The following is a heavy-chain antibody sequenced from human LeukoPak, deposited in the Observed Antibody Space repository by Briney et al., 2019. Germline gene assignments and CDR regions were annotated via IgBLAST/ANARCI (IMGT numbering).Heavy chain of an antibody. V-gene: IGHV1-8*01. CDR3: ARGRIAVAYNNWFDP. CDR1: GYSFNNYD. J-gene: IGHJ5*02. D-gene: IGHD6-19*01. Sequence: GASVKVSRTASGYSFNNYDINWVRQAPGQGLEWMGWMNPNSGNTGYAQKFQGRVTMTRNTSISTAYMELSSLRSEDTAVYYCARGRIAVAYNNWFDPWGQGTLVTVSS. CDR2: MNPNSGNT.